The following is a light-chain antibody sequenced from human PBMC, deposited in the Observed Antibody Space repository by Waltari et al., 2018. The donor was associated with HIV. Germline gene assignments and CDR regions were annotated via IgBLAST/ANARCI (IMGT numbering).Light chain of an antibody. CDR3: SSYTTSTTV. CDR1: SSDVGVYKS. J-gene: IGLJ2*01. V-gene: IGLV2-14*01. Sequence: QSALTQPASVSGSPGQSITISCTVSSSDVGVYKSVSWYQQHPGKAPKLMIYGVTNRPSGVSNRFSGSKSGNTASLTISGLQAEDEADYYCSSYTTSTTVFGGGTKLTVL. CDR2: GVT.